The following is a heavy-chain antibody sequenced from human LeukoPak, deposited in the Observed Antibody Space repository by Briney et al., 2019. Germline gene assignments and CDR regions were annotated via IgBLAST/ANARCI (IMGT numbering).Heavy chain of an antibody. CDR3: AKRGVVIRGLLVIGYHQEAYHYDF. CDR2: ISERGGST. V-gene: IGHV3-23*01. CDR1: GISLTNYA. J-gene: IGHJ4*02. D-gene: IGHD3-10*01. Sequence: GGSLRLSCVVSGISLTNYAMTWVRQAPGKGLEWVSYISERGGSTTHADSVQGRFTISRDTSLNTLYLQMNNLRAEDTALYFCAKRGVVIRGLLVIGYHQEAYHYDFWGQGVLVTVSS.